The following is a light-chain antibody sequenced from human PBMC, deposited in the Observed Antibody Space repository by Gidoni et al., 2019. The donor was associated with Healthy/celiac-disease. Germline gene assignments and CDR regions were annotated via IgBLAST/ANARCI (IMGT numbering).Light chain of an antibody. CDR3: QSYDSSNQGVV. J-gene: IGLJ2*01. V-gene: IGLV6-57*02. CDR1: SGSIASNY. Sequence: NFMLTQPHSVSESPGTTVTISCTGRSGSIASNYVQWYQQRPGSAPTTVIYEDNQRPSGVPDRFSGSIDSSSNSASLTISGLKTEDEADYYCQSYDSSNQGVVFGGGTKLTVL. CDR2: EDN.